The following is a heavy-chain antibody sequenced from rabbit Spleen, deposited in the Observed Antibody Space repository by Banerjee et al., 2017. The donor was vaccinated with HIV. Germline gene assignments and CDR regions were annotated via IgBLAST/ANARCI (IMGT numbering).Heavy chain of an antibody. D-gene: IGHD2-1*01. CDR3: ARDKYGIYGGYDL. CDR1: GFTISSSHY. V-gene: IGHV1S45*01. Sequence: QEQVEESGGDLVQPGASLTLTCTASGFTISSSHYICWVRQAPGKGLEWIGCIYGGVYVSSYYASWAKGRFTISKTSSTTVTLQMANLTAADTATYFCARDKYGIYGGYDLWGPGTLVTVS. CDR2: IYGGVYVSS. J-gene: IGHJ4*01.